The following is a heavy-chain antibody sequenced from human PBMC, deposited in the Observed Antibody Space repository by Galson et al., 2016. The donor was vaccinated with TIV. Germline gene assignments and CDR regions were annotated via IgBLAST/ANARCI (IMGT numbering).Heavy chain of an antibody. Sequence: SLRLSCAASGFTFSSYTMHWVRQAPGRGLEWVAFIRYDGSNKFYADSVKGRFTISRDNSKDTLYVQMNSLRVEDTAVYYCVKDRVGATYWGRSFDVWGQGTMVTVSS. D-gene: IGHD1-26*01. J-gene: IGHJ3*01. CDR1: GFTFSSYT. CDR3: VKDRVGATYWGRSFDV. CDR2: IRYDGSNK. V-gene: IGHV3-30*02.